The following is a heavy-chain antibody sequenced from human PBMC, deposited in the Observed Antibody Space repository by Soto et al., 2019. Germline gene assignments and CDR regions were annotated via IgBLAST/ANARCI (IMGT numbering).Heavy chain of an antibody. J-gene: IGHJ4*02. CDR1: GFTFSNYV. Sequence: PGGSLRLSSAASGFTFSNYVMNWVRQAPGKGLDWVSAISASGGSTYYADSVKGRFTISRDNSKSTLYLQMSSLRAEDTAVYYCAKGPLGSGYDLYYWGQGTLVTVSS. CDR3: AKGPLGSGYDLYY. D-gene: IGHD5-12*01. V-gene: IGHV3-23*01. CDR2: ISASGGST.